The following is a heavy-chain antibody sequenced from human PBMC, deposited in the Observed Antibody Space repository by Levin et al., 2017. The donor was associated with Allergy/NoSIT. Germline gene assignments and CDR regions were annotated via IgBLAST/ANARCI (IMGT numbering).Heavy chain of an antibody. CDR2: IYSGGST. CDR1: GFTVSSNY. V-gene: IGHV3-66*01. D-gene: IGHD3-22*01. Sequence: GGSLRLSCAASGFTVSSNYMSWVRQAPGKGLEWVSVIYSGGSTYYADSVKGRFTISRDNSKNTLYLQMNSLRAEDTAVYYCARDRAALYYYDSSGYTDYWGQGTLVTVSS. J-gene: IGHJ4*02. CDR3: ARDRAALYYYDSSGYTDY.